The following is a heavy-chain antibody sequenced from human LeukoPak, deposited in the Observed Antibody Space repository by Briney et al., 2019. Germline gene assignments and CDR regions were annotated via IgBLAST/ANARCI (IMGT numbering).Heavy chain of an antibody. Sequence: PSETLSLTCTVSGGSIGSSAYYWGWIRQPPGKGLEFIGSIYYSGSTNYNPSLKSRVTVSVDTSKNQFSLKLSSVTAADTAVYYCARLRDSYGYPTFDYWGQGTLVTVSS. CDR2: IYYSGST. CDR3: ARLRDSYGYPTFDY. V-gene: IGHV4-39*07. J-gene: IGHJ4*02. D-gene: IGHD5-18*01. CDR1: GGSIGSSAYY.